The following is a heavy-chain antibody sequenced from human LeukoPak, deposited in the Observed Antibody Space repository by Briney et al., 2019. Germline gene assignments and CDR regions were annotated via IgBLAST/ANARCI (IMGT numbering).Heavy chain of an antibody. V-gene: IGHV4-59*12. D-gene: IGHD6-6*01. Sequence: KASETLSLTCTVSGGSISSYYWSWIRQPPGKGLEWIGYIYHSGSTYYNPSLKSRVSISLDTSQNQFSLKVSTVTAADTAVYYCAREGAARNFDYWGQGILVTVS. CDR2: IYHSGST. J-gene: IGHJ4*02. CDR3: AREGAARNFDY. CDR1: GGSISSYY.